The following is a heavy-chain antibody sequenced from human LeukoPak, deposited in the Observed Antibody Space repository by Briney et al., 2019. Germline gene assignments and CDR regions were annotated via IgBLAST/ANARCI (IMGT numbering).Heavy chain of an antibody. V-gene: IGHV4-59*11. Sequence: PSETLSLTCTVSGGSISGHYWTWIRQPPGKGLEWIGQIHYSGRPDYNPSLKSRVSISVDTSKNQLSLKVTSVTGADTAVYYCARFGVDYDMDVWGQGTTVTVSS. CDR2: IHYSGRP. D-gene: IGHD3-16*01. CDR3: ARFGVDYDMDV. CDR1: GGSISGHY. J-gene: IGHJ6*02.